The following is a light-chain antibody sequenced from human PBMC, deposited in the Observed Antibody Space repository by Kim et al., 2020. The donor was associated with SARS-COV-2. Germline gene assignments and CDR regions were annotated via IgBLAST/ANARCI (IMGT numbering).Light chain of an antibody. J-gene: IGKJ2*01. CDR1: ESAGCW. Sequence: SACGRHRVTITWRASESAGCWLAWYQQTRETAPKLVIYDTSTLQSGVPSRFSGRGTGTFFTLAISSLQPGDFATYYCQQYQASPYTFGQGTKLEI. V-gene: IGKV1-5*01. CDR2: DTS. CDR3: QQYQASPYT.